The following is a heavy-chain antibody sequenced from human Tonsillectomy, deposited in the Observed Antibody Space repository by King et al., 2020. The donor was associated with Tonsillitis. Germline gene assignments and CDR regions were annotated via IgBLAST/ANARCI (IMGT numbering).Heavy chain of an antibody. Sequence: QLQESGPGLVKPSETLSLTCTVSGGSISSYYWSWIRQPPGKGLEWIGYIYYSGSTNYNPSLKSRVTISVDTSKNQFSLKLSSVTAADTAVYYCARGSGDYGVVCDAFDNW. CDR2: IYYSGST. V-gene: IGHV4-59*01. CDR3: ARGSGDYGVVCDAFDN. CDR1: GGSISSYY. J-gene: IGHJ3*02. D-gene: IGHD4-17*01.